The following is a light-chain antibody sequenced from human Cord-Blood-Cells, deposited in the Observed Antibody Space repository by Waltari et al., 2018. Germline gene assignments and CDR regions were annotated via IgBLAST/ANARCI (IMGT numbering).Light chain of an antibody. CDR2: GKT. V-gene: IGLV3-19*01. Sequence: SSELTQDPAVSVALVQTVRSTCRGDSLRSYYASWYQQKPAQAPVLVIYGKTNRRSGIPDRFAGSSSGNTASLTITGAQAEDEADYYCHSRDSSGSHYVFGTGTKVTVL. CDR1: SLRSYY. CDR3: HSRDSSGSHYV. J-gene: IGLJ1*01.